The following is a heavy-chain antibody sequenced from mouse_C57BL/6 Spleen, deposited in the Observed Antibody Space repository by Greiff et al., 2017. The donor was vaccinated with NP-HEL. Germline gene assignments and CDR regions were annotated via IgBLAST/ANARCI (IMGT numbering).Heavy chain of an antibody. Sequence: QVQLQQPGAELVKPGASVKLSCKASGYTFTSYWMQWVKQRPGQGLEWIGEIDPSDSYTNYNQKFKGKATLTVDTSSSTAYMQLSSLTSEDSAVYYCARWGTTVVEYFDYWGQGTTLTVSS. V-gene: IGHV1-50*01. J-gene: IGHJ2*01. D-gene: IGHD1-1*01. CDR1: GYTFTSYW. CDR2: IDPSDSYT. CDR3: ARWGTTVVEYFDY.